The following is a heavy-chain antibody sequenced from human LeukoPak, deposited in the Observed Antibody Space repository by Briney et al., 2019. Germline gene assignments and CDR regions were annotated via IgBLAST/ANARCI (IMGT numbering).Heavy chain of an antibody. V-gene: IGHV4-4*07. CDR2: IYTSGST. D-gene: IGHD2-2*01. CDR1: GGSINSYY. J-gene: IGHJ6*03. Sequence: SETLSLTCTVSGGSINSYYWSWIRQPAGKGLEWIGRIYTSGSTNYNPSLKSRVTMSVDTSKNQFSLKLSSVTAADTAVYYCASVNCSSTSCYDPYYYYYMDVWGKGTTVTVSS. CDR3: ASVNCSSTSCYDPYYYYYMDV.